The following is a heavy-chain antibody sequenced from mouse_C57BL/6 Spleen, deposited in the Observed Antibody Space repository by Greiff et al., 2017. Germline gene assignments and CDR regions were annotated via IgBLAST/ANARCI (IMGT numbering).Heavy chain of an antibody. CDR2: IDPSDSYT. V-gene: IGHV1-69*01. J-gene: IGHJ4*01. CDR3: ARFYYGSSLWAMDY. Sequence: QVQLQQPGAELVMPGASVKLSCKASGYTFTSYWIHWVKQRPGQGLEWIGEIDPSDSYTNYNQKFKGKSTLTVDKSSSTAYMQLSSLTSEDSAVYYCARFYYGSSLWAMDYWGQGTSVTVSS. D-gene: IGHD1-1*01. CDR1: GYTFTSYW.